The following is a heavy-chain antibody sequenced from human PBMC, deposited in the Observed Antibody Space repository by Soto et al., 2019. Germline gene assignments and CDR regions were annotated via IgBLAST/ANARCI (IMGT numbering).Heavy chain of an antibody. D-gene: IGHD3-3*01. V-gene: IGHV4-59*01. J-gene: IGHJ3*02. CDR2: IYYSGST. CDR3: ARERYEFWSAIRSRAFEI. CDR1: GGSISSYY. Sequence: SETLSLTCTVSGGSISSYYWSWIRQPPGKGLEWIGYIYYSGSTNYNPSLKSRVTISVDTSKNQFSLKLSSVTAADTAVYYCARERYEFWSAIRSRAFEIWGQGTMVTVSS.